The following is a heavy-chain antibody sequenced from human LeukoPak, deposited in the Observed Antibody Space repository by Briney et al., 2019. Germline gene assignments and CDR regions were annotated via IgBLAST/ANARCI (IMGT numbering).Heavy chain of an antibody. Sequence: SETLSLTCTVSGASLSSYYWSWIRQPPGKGLEWIGYIYYSGSTRYNPSLKSRVTMSVDTSKNQFSLELRSVTAADTALYYCARDYNDILTGCFDYWGQGTLVTASP. CDR2: IYYSGST. D-gene: IGHD3-9*01. CDR3: ARDYNDILTGCFDY. J-gene: IGHJ4*02. CDR1: GASLSSYY. V-gene: IGHV4-59*12.